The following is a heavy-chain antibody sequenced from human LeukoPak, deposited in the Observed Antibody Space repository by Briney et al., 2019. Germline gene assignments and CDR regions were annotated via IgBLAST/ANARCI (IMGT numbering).Heavy chain of an antibody. Sequence: ASVKVSCKASGYTFTGYYMHWVRQAPGQGLEWMGWINPNSGGTNYAQKFQGRVTMTRDTSISTAYMELSRLRSDDTAVYYCARGSSMVRGVIPYYMDVWGKGTTVTISS. V-gene: IGHV1-2*02. CDR3: ARGSSMVRGVIPYYMDV. D-gene: IGHD3-10*01. CDR2: INPNSGGT. CDR1: GYTFTGYY. J-gene: IGHJ6*03.